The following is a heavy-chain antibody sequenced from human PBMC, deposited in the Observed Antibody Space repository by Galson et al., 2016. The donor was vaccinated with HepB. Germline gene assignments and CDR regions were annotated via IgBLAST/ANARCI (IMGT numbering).Heavy chain of an antibody. J-gene: IGHJ6*02. CDR1: GASISSSNW. D-gene: IGHD3-10*01. CDR3: ARRQAGSHYGIDV. CDR2: IYHSGST. V-gene: IGHV4-4*01. Sequence: GTLSLTCVVSGASISSSNWWNWVRQPPGKGLEWIGEIYHSGSTSYNPSLKSRLTISINKSKNQSSLKLTSVTAADTAVYFCARRQAGSHYGIDVWGQGTTVTVSS.